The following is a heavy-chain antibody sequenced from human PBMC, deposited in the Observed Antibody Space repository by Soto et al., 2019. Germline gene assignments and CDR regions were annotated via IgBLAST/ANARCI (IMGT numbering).Heavy chain of an antibody. J-gene: IGHJ4*02. V-gene: IGHV1-8*01. Sequence: GASVKVSCKASGYTFTSYDINWVRQATGQGLEWMGWMNPNSGNTGYAQKFQGRVTMTRNTSISTAYMELSRLRSDDTAVYYCARYLREVVLVPGAIDYWGQGTLVTVSS. D-gene: IGHD2-2*01. CDR2: MNPNSGNT. CDR3: ARYLREVVLVPGAIDY. CDR1: GYTFTSYD.